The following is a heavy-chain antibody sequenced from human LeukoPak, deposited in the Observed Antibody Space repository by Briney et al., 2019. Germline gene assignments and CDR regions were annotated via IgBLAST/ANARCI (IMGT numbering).Heavy chain of an antibody. Sequence: GGSLRLSCAASGFTFSSYAMSWVRQAPGKGLEWVATIKGDGSEKFHVDSVKGRITVSRDNANNSLSLQMNSLRVEDTAVYYCARDRSYYGDAFDVWGQGTKVTVSS. J-gene: IGHJ3*01. V-gene: IGHV3-7*01. D-gene: IGHD1-26*01. CDR3: ARDRSYYGDAFDV. CDR2: IKGDGSEK. CDR1: GFTFSSYA.